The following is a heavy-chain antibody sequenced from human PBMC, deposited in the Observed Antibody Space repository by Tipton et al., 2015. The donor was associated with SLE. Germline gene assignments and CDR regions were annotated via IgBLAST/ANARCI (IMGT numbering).Heavy chain of an antibody. D-gene: IGHD5-12*01. CDR1: GASISSNTYY. CDR2: IFTSGST. J-gene: IGHJ4*02. CDR3: ATDGGYSGFEWGFDY. Sequence: TLSLTCSVSGASISSNTYYWNWIRQPAGKGLEWIGRIFTSGSTDYNPSLKSRVTLSVDTSKNHFSLSLSSVTAADTAVYYCATDGGYSGFEWGFDYWGQGTQVTVSS. V-gene: IGHV4-61*02.